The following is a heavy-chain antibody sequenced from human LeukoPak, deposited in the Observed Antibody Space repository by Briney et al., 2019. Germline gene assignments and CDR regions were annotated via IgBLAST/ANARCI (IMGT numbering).Heavy chain of an antibody. D-gene: IGHD5-18*01. CDR3: ARSWGSYGFNWFDP. CDR1: GGSISSSSYY. J-gene: IGHJ5*02. V-gene: IGHV4-39*01. CDR2: IYYSGST. Sequence: SETLSLTCTVSGGSISSSSYYWGWIRQPPGKGLEWIGSIYYSGSTYYNPSLKSRVTISVDTSKNQFSLKLSSVTAAETAVYYCARSWGSYGFNWFDPWGQGTLVTVSS.